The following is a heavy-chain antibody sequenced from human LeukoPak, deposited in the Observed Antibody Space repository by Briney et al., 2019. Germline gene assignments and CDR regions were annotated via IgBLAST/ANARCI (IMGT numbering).Heavy chain of an antibody. CDR3: ARDSVYYSGSGTHYNWFDP. V-gene: IGHV4-4*02. CDR1: GGSISSSNW. J-gene: IGHJ5*02. Sequence: SGTLSLTCAVSGGSISSSNWWSWVRQPPGKGLEWVGEIYHSGSTNYNPSLKSRVTISVDKSKNQFSLKLSSVTAADTAVYYCARDSVYYSGSGTHYNWFDPWGQGTLVTVSS. D-gene: IGHD3-10*01. CDR2: IYHSGST.